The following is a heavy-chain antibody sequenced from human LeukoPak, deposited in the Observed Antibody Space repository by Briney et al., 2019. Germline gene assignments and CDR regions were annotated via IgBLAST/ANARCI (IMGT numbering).Heavy chain of an antibody. V-gene: IGHV3-30-3*01. CDR1: GFTFSSYA. Sequence: GGSLRLPCAASGFTFSSYAMHWVRQAPGKGLGWVAAISYDESNKYYADSVKGRFTISRDNSKNTLHLQMNSLRAEDTAVYHCARDVGYGDYVATSGADYWGQGTLVTVSS. D-gene: IGHD4-17*01. J-gene: IGHJ4*02. CDR2: ISYDESNK. CDR3: ARDVGYGDYVATSGADY.